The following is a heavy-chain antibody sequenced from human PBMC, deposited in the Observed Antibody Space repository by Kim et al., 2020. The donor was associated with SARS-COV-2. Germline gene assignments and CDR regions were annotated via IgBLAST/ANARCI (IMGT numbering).Heavy chain of an antibody. V-gene: IGHV3-7*05. CDR1: GFTFSSYW. Sequence: GGSLRLSCAASGFTFSSYWMSWVRQAPGKGLEWVANIKQDGSEKDYVDSVKGRFTISRDNAKNSLYLQMNSLRAEDTAVYYCAREETGSGNAFDIWGQGTMVTVSS. D-gene: IGHD3-10*01. CDR3: AREETGSGNAFDI. CDR2: IKQDGSEK. J-gene: IGHJ3*02.